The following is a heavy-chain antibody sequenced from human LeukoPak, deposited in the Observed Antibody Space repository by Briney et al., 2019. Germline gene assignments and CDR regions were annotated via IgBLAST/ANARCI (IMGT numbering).Heavy chain of an antibody. V-gene: IGHV1-18*01. CDR2: ISVYNGNT. CDR1: GYTFTSYG. J-gene: IGHJ4*02. CDR3: ARVASGSYARWGFDY. D-gene: IGHD1-26*01. Sequence: ASVRVSCKASGYTFTSYGISWVRQAPGQGLEWMGWISVYNGNTNYAQKFQDRVTMTTDTSTTTAYMELRSLTSDDTAVYYCARVASGSYARWGFDYWGQGTLVTVSS.